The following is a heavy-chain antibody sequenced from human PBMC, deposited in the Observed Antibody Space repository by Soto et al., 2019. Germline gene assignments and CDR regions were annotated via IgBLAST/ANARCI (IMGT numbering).Heavy chain of an antibody. CDR2: ISSNGDST. V-gene: IGHV3-64D*06. Sequence: GGSLRLSCSASGFTFSMFSMHWVRQAPGKGLEYVSGISSNGDSTYYADSVKGRFTISRDNSKNTLYLQMSSLRAVDTAVYYCVHPRSTVQIPPTWGQGALVTVSS. CDR3: VHPRSTVQIPPT. CDR1: GFTFSMFS. J-gene: IGHJ5*02. D-gene: IGHD4-17*01.